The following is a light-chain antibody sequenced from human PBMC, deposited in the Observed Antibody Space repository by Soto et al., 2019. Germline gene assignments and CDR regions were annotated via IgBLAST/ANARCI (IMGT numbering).Light chain of an antibody. Sequence: EIELTPSPGTLAVSPGETVTLSCRASQSVSSNLAWYQQKSGQAPRLLIYDASTRATGIPARFSGSGSGTEFTLIISSLQSEDSAVYYCQHYNNWPPYTFGQGTRLEIK. V-gene: IGKV3-15*01. CDR2: DAS. CDR1: QSVSSN. J-gene: IGKJ5*01. CDR3: QHYNNWPPYT.